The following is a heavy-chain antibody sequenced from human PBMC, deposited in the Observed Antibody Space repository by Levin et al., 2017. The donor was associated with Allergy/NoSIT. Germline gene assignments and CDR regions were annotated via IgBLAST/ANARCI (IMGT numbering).Heavy chain of an antibody. Sequence: ASVKVSCKASGYTFTSYAMHWVRQAPGQRLEWMGWINAGNGNTKYSQKFQGRVTITRDTSASTAYMELSSLRSEDTAVYYCARDRPSKYYYDSSGYYRGAYYYGMDVWGQGTTVTVSS. V-gene: IGHV1-3*01. J-gene: IGHJ6*02. CDR1: GYTFTSYA. D-gene: IGHD3-22*01. CDR3: ARDRPSKYYYDSSGYYRGAYYYGMDV. CDR2: INAGNGNT.